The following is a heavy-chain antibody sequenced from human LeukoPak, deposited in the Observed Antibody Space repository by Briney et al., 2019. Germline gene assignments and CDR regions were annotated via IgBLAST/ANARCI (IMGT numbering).Heavy chain of an antibody. CDR2: IYYSGSA. J-gene: IGHJ5*02. CDR1: GGSTSNNSYF. D-gene: IGHD2-2*02. CDR3: ARHQRDVVVVPAAIRVYNWFDP. V-gene: IGHV4-39*01. Sequence: SETLSLTCTVSGGSTSNNSYFWGWIRQPPGKGLEWIGSIYYSGSAYYNPSLKSRVTISVDTSKNQFSLKLTSVTASDTAVYYCARHQRDVVVVPAAIRVYNWFDPWGQGTLVTVSS.